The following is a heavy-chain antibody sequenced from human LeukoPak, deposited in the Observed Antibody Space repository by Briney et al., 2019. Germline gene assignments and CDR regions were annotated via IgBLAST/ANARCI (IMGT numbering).Heavy chain of an antibody. Sequence: PGGSLRLSCAASGFTFSSYGMHWVRQAPGKGLEWVALIWYDGSNKYYADSVKGRLTISRDNSKNTLYLQMNSLRAEDTAVYYCAKVKEVLWFGGVCQFDYWGQGTLVTASS. J-gene: IGHJ4*02. CDR2: IWYDGSNK. V-gene: IGHV3-33*06. CDR1: GFTFSSYG. D-gene: IGHD3-10*01. CDR3: AKVKEVLWFGGVCQFDY.